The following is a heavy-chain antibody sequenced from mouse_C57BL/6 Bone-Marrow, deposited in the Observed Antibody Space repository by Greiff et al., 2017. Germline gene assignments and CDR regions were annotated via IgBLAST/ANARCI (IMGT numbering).Heavy chain of an antibody. CDR1: GYTFTDYY. J-gene: IGHJ1*03. Sequence: EVQLQQSGPVLVKPGASVKMSCKASGYTFTDYYMNWVKQSHGKSLEWIGVINPYNGGTSYNQKFKGKATLTVDKSSSTAYMERNSLTSEDSAVYSCARYDWYFDVWGTGTTVTVSS. CDR3: ARYDWYFDV. CDR2: INPYNGGT. V-gene: IGHV1-19*01.